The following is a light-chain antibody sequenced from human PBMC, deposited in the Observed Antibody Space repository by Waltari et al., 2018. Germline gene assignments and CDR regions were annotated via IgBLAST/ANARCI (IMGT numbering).Light chain of an antibody. V-gene: IGLV3-25*03. CDR3: QSSDSIETWV. CDR1: AMPKQY. Sequence: SYELTQPPSVSVSPGQTARITCSGDAMPKQYAPWYQQKPGQAPVLIIYKDNERPSGIPERFSGSTSGTTVTLTISGVQADDEADYYCQSSDSIETWVFGGGTKLTVL. CDR2: KDN. J-gene: IGLJ3*02.